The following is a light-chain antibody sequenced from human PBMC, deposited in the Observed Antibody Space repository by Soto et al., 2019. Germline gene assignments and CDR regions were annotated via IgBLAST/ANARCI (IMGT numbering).Light chain of an antibody. J-gene: IGLJ2*01. CDR2: ANT. CDR3: QSYDSSLYVSV. V-gene: IGLV1-40*01. Sequence: QSVLTQPPSVSGAPGQRVTISCPGSSSNIGADYNVHWYQQLPGTAPKLLIYANTNRPSGVPDRFSGSKSGTSASLAITGLQAEDEADYYCQSYDSSLYVSVFGGGTKLTVL. CDR1: SSNIGADYN.